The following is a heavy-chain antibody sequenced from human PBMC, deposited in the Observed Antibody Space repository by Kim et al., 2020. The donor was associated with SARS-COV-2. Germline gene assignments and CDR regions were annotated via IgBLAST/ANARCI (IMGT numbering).Heavy chain of an antibody. V-gene: IGHV4-39*02. D-gene: IGHD3-22*01. CDR3: ARLNYRDTRGHPLPFDI. J-gene: IGHJ3*02. Sequence: SETLSLTCTVSGVSISGSTYYWSWVRQPPGKGLAWIASIFSAGTPYYTPSLKSRVTISIDASKNIFSLHLASVTAADTAMYYCARLNYRDTRGHPLPFDIWSKGTLVTVSS. CDR2: IFSAGTP. CDR1: GVSISGSTYY.